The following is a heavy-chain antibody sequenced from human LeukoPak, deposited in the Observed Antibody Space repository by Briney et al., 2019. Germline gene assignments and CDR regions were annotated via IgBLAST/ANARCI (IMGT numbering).Heavy chain of an antibody. CDR1: GFTFNNYG. CDR3: AKDPNGDYVGTFDM. J-gene: IGHJ3*02. V-gene: IGHV3-23*01. D-gene: IGHD4-17*01. CDR2: ISGNGGRT. Sequence: GGSLRLSCAASGFTFNNYGMSWVRQAPGKGLEWVSFISGNGGRTDYAESVKGRFTISRDNSKKMVYLQMNSLRDEDTATYYCAKDPNGDYVGTFDMWGQGTMVTVPS.